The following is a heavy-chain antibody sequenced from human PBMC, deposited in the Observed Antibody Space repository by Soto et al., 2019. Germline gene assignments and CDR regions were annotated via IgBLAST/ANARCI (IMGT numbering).Heavy chain of an antibody. CDR3: AAEGYYDSSGYLWGMDV. J-gene: IGHJ6*02. D-gene: IGHD3-22*01. Sequence: SVKVSCKASGFTFTSSAVQWVRQARGQRLEWIGWIVVGSGNTNYAQKFQERVTITRDMSTSTAYMELSSLRSEDTAVYYCAAEGYYDSSGYLWGMDVWGQGTTVTVSS. CDR1: GFTFTSSA. CDR2: IVVGSGNT. V-gene: IGHV1-58*01.